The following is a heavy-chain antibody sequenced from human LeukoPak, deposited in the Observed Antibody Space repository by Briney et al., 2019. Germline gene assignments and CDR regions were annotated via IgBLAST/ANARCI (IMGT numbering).Heavy chain of an antibody. V-gene: IGHV3-23*01. CDR3: ARGGLVAAAGYYYGMDV. CDR2: ISGSGGST. Sequence: GGSLRLSCAASGFTFSTYAMSWVRQAPGKGLEWVSAISGSGGSTYYADSVKGRFTISRDNSKNTLYLQMNSLRAEDTAVYYCARGGLVAAAGYYYGMDVWGQGTTVTVSS. J-gene: IGHJ6*02. D-gene: IGHD6-13*01. CDR1: GFTFSTYA.